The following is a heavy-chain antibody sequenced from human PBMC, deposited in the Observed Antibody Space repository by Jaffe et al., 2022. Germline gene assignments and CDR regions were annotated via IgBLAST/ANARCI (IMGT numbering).Heavy chain of an antibody. V-gene: IGHV7-4-1*02. CDR2: INSYTGNP. J-gene: IGHJ4*02. D-gene: IGHD3-3*01. Sequence: QVQLVQSGSELKKPGASVMLSCKASGYTFNTYAVNWVRQAPGQGFEWMGWINSYTGNPTYAQGFTGRFVFSLDTSVNTAYLHITDLKSEDTAVYYCARGVSYDLSGLLHWGQGTLVTVSS. CDR3: ARGVSYDLSGLLH. CDR1: GYTFNTYA.